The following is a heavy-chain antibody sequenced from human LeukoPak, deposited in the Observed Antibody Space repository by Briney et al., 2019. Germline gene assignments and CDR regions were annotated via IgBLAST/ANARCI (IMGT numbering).Heavy chain of an antibody. J-gene: IGHJ4*02. CDR2: ISGSGGST. D-gene: IGHD4-17*01. V-gene: IGHV3-23*01. CDR3: ASAGGDYGDYEGLGLSY. CDR1: GFTFSSYA. Sequence: GASLRLSCAASGFTFSSYAMSWVRQAPGKGLEWVSAISGSGGSTYYADSVKGRFTISRDNSKNTLYLQMNSLRAEDTAVYYCASAGGDYGDYEGLGLSYWGQGTLVTVSS.